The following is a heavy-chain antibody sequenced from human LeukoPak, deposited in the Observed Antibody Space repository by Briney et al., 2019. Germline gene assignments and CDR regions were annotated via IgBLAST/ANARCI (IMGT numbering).Heavy chain of an antibody. Sequence: GGSLRLSCAASGFTFSSYSMNWVRQAPGKGLEWVSSISSSSSYIYYADSVKGRFTISRDNAKNSLYLQMNSLRAEDTAVYYCARAGDYYDSSGYYPGLAFDIWGQGTMVTVSS. CDR2: ISSSSSYI. CDR1: GFTFSSYS. J-gene: IGHJ3*02. D-gene: IGHD3-22*01. V-gene: IGHV3-21*01. CDR3: ARAGDYYDSSGYYPGLAFDI.